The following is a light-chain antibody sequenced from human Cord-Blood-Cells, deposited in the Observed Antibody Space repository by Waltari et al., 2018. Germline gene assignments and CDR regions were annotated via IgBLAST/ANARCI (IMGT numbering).Light chain of an antibody. CDR2: YKSDSDK. CDR1: RGINVGTYR. CDR3: MIWHSSAWV. J-gene: IGLJ3*02. Sequence: QAVLTQLASLPASPGASAILTCTLRRGINVGTYRIYWYQQKPGSPPRYLLRYKSDSDKQQGSGVPSRFSGSKDASANAGILLISGLQSEDEADYYCMIWHSSAWVFGGGTKLTVL. V-gene: IGLV5-45*01.